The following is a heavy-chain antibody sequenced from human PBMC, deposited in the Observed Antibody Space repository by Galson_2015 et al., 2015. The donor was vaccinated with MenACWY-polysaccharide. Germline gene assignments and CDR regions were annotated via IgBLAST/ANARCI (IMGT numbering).Heavy chain of an antibody. CDR3: ARAGYKASDY. V-gene: IGHV1-8*01. J-gene: IGHJ4*02. CDR2: MNPNSGNI. D-gene: IGHD5-18*01. CDR1: GYTFTSYE. Sequence: SVKVSCKASGYTFTSYEINWVRQAPGQGLEWMGWMNPNSGNIGYAQKFLGKFTVTRDTSIGTAYMELNDLRPEHTAVYYCARAGYKASDYWGQGTLVTVSS.